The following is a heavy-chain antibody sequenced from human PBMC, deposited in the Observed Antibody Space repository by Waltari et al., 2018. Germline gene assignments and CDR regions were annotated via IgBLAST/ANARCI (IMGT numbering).Heavy chain of an antibody. D-gene: IGHD3-3*01. CDR2: IYTSGST. CDR3: ARAPLITIFGVVIGAFDI. Sequence: QVQLQESGPGLVKPSQTLSLTCTVSGGSISSGSYYGSWIRQPAGTGLEWIGRIYTSGSTNYNPYLKMLFTISVDTSKNRFSLKLSSVTAADTAVYYCARAPLITIFGVVIGAFDIWGQGTMVTVSS. CDR1: GGSISSGSYY. J-gene: IGHJ3*02. V-gene: IGHV4-61*02.